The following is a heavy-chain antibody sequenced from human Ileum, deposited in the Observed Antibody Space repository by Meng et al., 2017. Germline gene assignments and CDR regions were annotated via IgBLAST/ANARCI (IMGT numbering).Heavy chain of an antibody. J-gene: IGHJ4*02. CDR3: ARGSLWFGELTAQDY. CDR2: IIPIFGTA. Sequence: QVERVQAGAEVQKPGSAVKVVCKASGGTFSIYAISWVRQAPGQGLEWMGGIIPIFGTANYAQKFQGRVTITADKSTSTAYMELSSLRSEDTAVYYCARGSLWFGELTAQDYWGQGTLVTVSS. D-gene: IGHD3-10*01. CDR1: GGTFSIYA. V-gene: IGHV1-69*06.